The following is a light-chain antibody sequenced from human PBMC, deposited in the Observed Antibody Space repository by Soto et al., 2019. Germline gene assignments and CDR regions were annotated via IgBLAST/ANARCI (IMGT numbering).Light chain of an antibody. CDR3: QQYGSSHT. J-gene: IGKJ5*01. CDR1: QSVSSN. Sequence: EIVLTQSPGTLCLSPGERATLSCRASQSVSSNLAWYQQKPGQAPRLLIYGASSRATGIPDRFSGSVSGSDFILTINRLEPEDFAVYYCQQYGSSHTFGQGTRRETK. V-gene: IGKV3-20*01. CDR2: GAS.